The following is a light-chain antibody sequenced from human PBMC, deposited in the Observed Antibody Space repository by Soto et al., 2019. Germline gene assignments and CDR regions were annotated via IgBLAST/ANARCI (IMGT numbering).Light chain of an antibody. CDR1: NSNIGSNT. CDR2: GNG. V-gene: IGLV1-40*01. Sequence: QSVLTQPPSASGTPGQRVTIPCSGSNSNIGSNTVNWYQLLPGTTPKLFISGNGNRPSGVPDRFSGSKSGTSASLAITGLQAEDEADYFCQAYDSSLSGYVFGTGTKVTVL. J-gene: IGLJ1*01. CDR3: QAYDSSLSGYV.